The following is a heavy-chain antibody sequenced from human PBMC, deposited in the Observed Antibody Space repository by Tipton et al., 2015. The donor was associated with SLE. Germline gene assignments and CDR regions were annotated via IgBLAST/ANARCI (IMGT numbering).Heavy chain of an antibody. CDR2: ISYDGNEK. J-gene: IGHJ4*02. CDR1: TFTFSAYA. Sequence: SLRLSCAASTFTFSAYAMHWVRQAPGKGLEWVAIISYDGNEKYYADSVRGRFTISRDNAKKTLYLQMNNLRAEDTAVYYCARDPKNWGYFDYWGQGTLVTVSP. CDR3: ARDPKNWGYFDY. V-gene: IGHV3-30-3*01. D-gene: IGHD3-16*01.